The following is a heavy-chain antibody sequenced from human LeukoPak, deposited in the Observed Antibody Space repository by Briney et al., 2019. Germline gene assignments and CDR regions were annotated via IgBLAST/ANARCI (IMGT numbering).Heavy chain of an antibody. CDR3: ARDIVSLIVVVPAAIDY. CDR1: GFTFSDYY. CDR2: ISSSSSYI. J-gene: IGHJ4*02. V-gene: IGHV3-11*06. D-gene: IGHD2-2*01. Sequence: GGSLRLSCAASGFTFSDYYMSWIRQAPGKGLEWVSSISSSSSYIYYADSVKGRFTISRDNAKNSLYLQMNSLRAEDTAVYYCARDIVSLIVVVPAAIDYWGQGTLVTVSS.